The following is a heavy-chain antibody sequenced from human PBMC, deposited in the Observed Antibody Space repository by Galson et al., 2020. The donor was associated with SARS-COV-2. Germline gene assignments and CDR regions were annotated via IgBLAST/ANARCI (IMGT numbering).Heavy chain of an antibody. Sequence: GGSLRLSCAASGFTVSSNYMSWVRQAPGKGLEWVSVIYSGGSTYYADSVKGRFTISRDNSKNTLYLQMNSLRAEDTAVYYCARDSANLSPWAFDIWGQGTMVTVSS. CDR1: GFTVSSNY. J-gene: IGHJ3*02. CDR2: IYSGGST. D-gene: IGHD5-18*01. CDR3: ARDSANLSPWAFDI. V-gene: IGHV3-53*01.